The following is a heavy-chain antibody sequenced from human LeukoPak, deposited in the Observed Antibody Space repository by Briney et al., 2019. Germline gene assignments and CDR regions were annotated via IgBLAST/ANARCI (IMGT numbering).Heavy chain of an antibody. CDR1: GFTFDDYG. Sequence: GGSLRLSCAASGFTFDDYGMSWVRQAPGKGLEWVSGINWNGDTTDYADSVKGRFTISRDNAKNSLYLQMNSLRAEDTALYYCARGFDGNFDYGGQGTLVTVSP. D-gene: IGHD3-9*01. J-gene: IGHJ4*02. CDR2: INWNGDTT. V-gene: IGHV3-20*04. CDR3: ARGFDGNFDY.